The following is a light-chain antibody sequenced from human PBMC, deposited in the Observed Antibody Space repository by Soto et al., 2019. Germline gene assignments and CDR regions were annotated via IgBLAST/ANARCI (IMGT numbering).Light chain of an antibody. CDR2: KAS. CDR3: LQDFRYPRT. V-gene: IGKV1-5*03. CDR1: QSISTW. J-gene: IGKJ1*01. Sequence: DIQMTQSPSTLSASVGDRVTITCRASQSISTWLAWYQQKPGTAPKLLIYKASTLESGVPSRFSGSRSGTEFTLTVSSLQPDDFATYYCLQDFRYPRTFGQGTKVEIK.